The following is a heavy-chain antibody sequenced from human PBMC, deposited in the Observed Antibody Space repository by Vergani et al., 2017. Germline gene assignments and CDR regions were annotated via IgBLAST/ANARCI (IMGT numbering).Heavy chain of an antibody. V-gene: IGHV4-34*01. CDR2: INHSGST. CDR3: ARFGSGSDPRFDY. J-gene: IGHJ4*02. CDR1: GGSFSGYY. Sequence: QVQLQQWGAGLLKPSETLSLTCAVYGGSFSGYYWSWIRQPPGKGLEWIGEINHSGSTNYNPSLKSRVTISVDTSKNQFSLKLSSVTAADTAVYYCARFGSGSDPRFDYWGQGTLVTVSS. D-gene: IGHD3-10*01.